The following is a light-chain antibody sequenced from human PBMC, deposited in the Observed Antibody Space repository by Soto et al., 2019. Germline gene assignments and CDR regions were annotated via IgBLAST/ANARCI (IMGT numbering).Light chain of an antibody. CDR1: SSYVGSYNL. J-gene: IGLJ3*02. CDR2: EGS. CDR3: CSYAGITTNWM. V-gene: IGLV2-23*01. Sequence: QPVLTQPASVSGSPGQSITISCTGTSSYVGSYNLVSWYQQHPDKVPKLMIYEGSKRPSGVSNRFSGSKSGNTASLTISGLQAEDEADYYCCSYAGITTNWMFGGGTKLTVL.